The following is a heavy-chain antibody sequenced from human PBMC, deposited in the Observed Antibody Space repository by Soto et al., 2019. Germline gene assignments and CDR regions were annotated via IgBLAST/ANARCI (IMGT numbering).Heavy chain of an antibody. Sequence: LSLTCAVSGGSISSSNWWSWVRQPPGKGLEWIGEIYHSGSTNYNPSLKSRVTISVDKSKNQFSLKLSSVTAADTAVYYCARGWYYYDSSGYYSNWGQGTLVTVSS. CDR3: ARGWYYYDSSGYYSN. J-gene: IGHJ4*02. CDR1: GGSISSSNW. V-gene: IGHV4-4*02. D-gene: IGHD3-22*01. CDR2: IYHSGST.